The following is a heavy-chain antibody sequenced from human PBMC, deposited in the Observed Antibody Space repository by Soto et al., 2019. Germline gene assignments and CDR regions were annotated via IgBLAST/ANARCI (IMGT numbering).Heavy chain of an antibody. V-gene: IGHV3-48*02. D-gene: IGHD2-2*02. J-gene: IGHJ5*02. CDR1: GFNIRSYS. CDR2: INSSSERN. CDR3: SRENDGAQFASSYNDL. Sequence: GGSLRLSCAAAGFNIRSYSIHWVRQAPGKGQEWNSYINSSSERNNFADSVKGRFTISRDNAKNSVFLEMNFLRDEDTAVYYCSRENDGAQFASSYNDLWGQGILVTVSS.